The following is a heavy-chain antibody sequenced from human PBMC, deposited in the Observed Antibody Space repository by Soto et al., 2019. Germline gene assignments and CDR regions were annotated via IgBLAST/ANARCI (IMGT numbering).Heavy chain of an antibody. CDR2: MNPNSGNT. CDR1: GYTFTSYD. V-gene: IGHV1-8*01. J-gene: IGHJ4*02. CDR3: VRTGYSSSWYDY. D-gene: IGHD6-13*01. Sequence: ASVKVSCKASGYTFTSYDINRVRQATGQGLEWMGWMNPNSGNTGYAQKFQGRVTMTRNTSISTAYMELSSLRYEDTAVYYCVRTGYSSSWYDYWGQGILVTVS.